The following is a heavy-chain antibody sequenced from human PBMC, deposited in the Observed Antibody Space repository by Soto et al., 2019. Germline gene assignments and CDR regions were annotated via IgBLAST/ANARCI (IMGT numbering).Heavy chain of an antibody. CDR2: MNPNSGNT. D-gene: IGHD6-19*01. J-gene: IGHJ5*02. V-gene: IGHV1-8*01. CDR1: GYTFTSYD. CDR3: ARGQYSSGWYSWFDP. Sequence: GGSVKVSCKASGYTFTSYDINWVRQATGQGLEWMGWMNPNSGNTGYAQKFQGRVTMTRNTSISTAYMELSSLRSEDTAVYYCARGQYSSGWYSWFDPWGQGTLVTVSS.